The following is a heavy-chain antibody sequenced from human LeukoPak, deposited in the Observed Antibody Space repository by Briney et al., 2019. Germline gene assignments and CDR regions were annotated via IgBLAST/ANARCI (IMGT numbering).Heavy chain of an antibody. V-gene: IGHV1-69*13. J-gene: IGHJ5*02. Sequence: GASVKVSCKASGGTFSSYAISWVRQAPGQGLEWMGGIIPIFGTANYAQKFQGRVTITADESTSTAYMELSSLRSEDTAVYYCARDSYGDRHWANWFDPWGQGTLVTVSS. CDR3: ARDSYGDRHWANWFDP. CDR1: GGTFSSYA. CDR2: IIPIFGTA. D-gene: IGHD4-17*01.